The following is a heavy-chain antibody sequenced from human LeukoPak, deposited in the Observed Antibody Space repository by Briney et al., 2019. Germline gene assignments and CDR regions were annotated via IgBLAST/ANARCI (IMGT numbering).Heavy chain of an antibody. V-gene: IGHV1-69*04. J-gene: IGHJ4*02. D-gene: IGHD3-22*01. CDR1: GGTFRRYT. CDR3: ARDVGYYYDSSGNYSDY. Sequence: GASVKVSCKASGGTFRRYTISWVRQAPGQGLEYMGRIIPILGIANYAQKLQGRVTITADKSTSTAYMELSSLRSEDTAVYYCARDVGYYYDSSGNYSDYWGQGTLVTVSS. CDR2: IIPILGIA.